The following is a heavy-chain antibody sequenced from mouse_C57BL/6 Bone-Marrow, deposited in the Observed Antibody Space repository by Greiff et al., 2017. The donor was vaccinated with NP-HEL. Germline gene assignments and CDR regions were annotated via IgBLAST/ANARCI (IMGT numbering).Heavy chain of an antibody. D-gene: IGHD2-5*01. CDR2: ISDGGSYT. J-gene: IGHJ4*01. CDR1: GFTFSSYA. V-gene: IGHV5-4*01. Sequence: EVQVVESGGGLVKPGGSLKLSCAASGFTFSSYAMSWVRQTPEKRLEWVATISDGGSYTYYPDNVKGRFTISRDNAKNNLYLQMSHLKSEDTAMYYCARDRHYSNYDAMDYWGQGTSVTVSS. CDR3: ARDRHYSNYDAMDY.